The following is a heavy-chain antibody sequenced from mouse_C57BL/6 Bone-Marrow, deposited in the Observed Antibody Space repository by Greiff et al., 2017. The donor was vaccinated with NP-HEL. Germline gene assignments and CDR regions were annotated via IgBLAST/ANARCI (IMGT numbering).Heavy chain of an antibody. V-gene: IGHV5-17*01. Sequence: EVKLVESGGGLVKPGGSLKLSCAASGFTFSDYGMHWVRQAPEKGLEWVAYISSGSSTIYYADKVKGRFTISRDNAKNTLFLQMTSLRSEDTAMYYCARPYYYGSSYRYFDVWGTGTTVTVS. CDR1: GFTFSDYG. CDR3: ARPYYYGSSYRYFDV. J-gene: IGHJ1*03. D-gene: IGHD1-1*01. CDR2: ISSGSSTI.